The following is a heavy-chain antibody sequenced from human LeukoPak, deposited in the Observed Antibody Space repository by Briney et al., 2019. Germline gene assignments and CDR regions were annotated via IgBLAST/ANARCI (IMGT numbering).Heavy chain of an antibody. Sequence: GGSLRLSCAASGFTFSSYSMNWVRQAPGKGLEWVSSISSSSSSYIYYADSVKGRFTISRDNAKNSLYLQMNSLRAEDTAVYYCARDYYGDYGNWFDPWGQGTLVTVSS. D-gene: IGHD4-17*01. V-gene: IGHV3-21*01. CDR1: GFTFSSYS. CDR3: ARDYYGDYGNWFDP. J-gene: IGHJ5*02. CDR2: ISSSSSSYI.